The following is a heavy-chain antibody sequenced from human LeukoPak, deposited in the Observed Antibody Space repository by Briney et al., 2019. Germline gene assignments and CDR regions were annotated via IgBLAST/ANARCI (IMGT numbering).Heavy chain of an antibody. CDR2: INPNSGGT. V-gene: IGHV1-2*02. CDR1: GYSFTFYY. J-gene: IGHJ4*02. CDR3: ARDDYGDCYTY. Sequence: ASVTVSCTASGYSFTFYYIHWVRQAPGQGLEWMGWINPNSGGTNYAQKFQGRVTMTRDTSISTAYMELRRLKSDDTAVYYCARDDYGDCYTYWGQGTLVTVSS. D-gene: IGHD4-17*01.